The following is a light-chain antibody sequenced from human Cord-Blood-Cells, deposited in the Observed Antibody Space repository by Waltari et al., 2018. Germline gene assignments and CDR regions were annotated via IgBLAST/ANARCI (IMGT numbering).Light chain of an antibody. Sequence: QSALTQPRSVSGSPGQSVTLPCTGTSSDVGGYTYVSWYQQHPGKAPKLMIYDVSKRPSGVPDRFSGSKSGNTASLTISGLQAEDEADYYCCSYAGSYTWVFGGGTKLTVL. CDR1: SSDVGGYTY. J-gene: IGLJ3*02. V-gene: IGLV2-11*01. CDR3: CSYAGSYTWV. CDR2: DVS.